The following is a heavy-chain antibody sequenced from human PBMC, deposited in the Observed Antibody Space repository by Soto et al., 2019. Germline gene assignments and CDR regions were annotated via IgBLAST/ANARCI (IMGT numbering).Heavy chain of an antibody. CDR3: TQDGGSRDWLTVN. CDR1: GFTFTSYA. J-gene: IGHJ4*02. CDR2: ITGGGDNT. D-gene: IGHD3-9*01. Sequence: EVQLLESGGDLVQPGGSLRLSCAASGFTFTSYAMSWISQAPGKGLEWVSAITGGGDNTYYADSVKGRFTISRDNSKNTLYLQMNSLRAEDTAVYYCTQDGGSRDWLTVNLGQGALVTVSS. V-gene: IGHV3-23*01.